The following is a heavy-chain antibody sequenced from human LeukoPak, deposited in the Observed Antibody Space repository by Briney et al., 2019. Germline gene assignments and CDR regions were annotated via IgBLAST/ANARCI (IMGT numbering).Heavy chain of an antibody. CDR3: ARGSCHYYFDS. V-gene: IGHV4-59*11. CDR1: GGSLTSHY. CDR2: IYNGVTT. Sequence: PSETLSLICTVSGGSLTSHYWSWIRQSPGKGLEWIGYIYNGVTTNSNPSLTSRVTISADTSKNQFSLKLNSVTAADTAVYYCARGSCHYYFDSWGQGNLVAVSS. J-gene: IGHJ4*02.